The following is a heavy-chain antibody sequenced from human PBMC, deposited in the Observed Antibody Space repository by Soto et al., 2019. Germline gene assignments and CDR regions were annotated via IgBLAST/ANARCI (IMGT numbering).Heavy chain of an antibody. CDR2: ISYDGTEK. D-gene: IGHD2-15*01. CDR1: GFTFSSYG. V-gene: IGHV3-30*18. J-gene: IGHJ4*02. Sequence: PGGSLRLSCAASGFTFSSYGMHWVRQGPRKGLEWVAVISYDGTEKYYGDSVKGRFTISRDNPKNTLYLEINSLRAEDTAVYYCAKDPGHCSGSSCYSGFDYWGQGTLVTVSS. CDR3: AKDPGHCSGSSCYSGFDY.